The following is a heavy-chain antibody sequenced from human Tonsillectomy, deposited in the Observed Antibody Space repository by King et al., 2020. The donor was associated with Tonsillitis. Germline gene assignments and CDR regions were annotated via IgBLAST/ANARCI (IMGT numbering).Heavy chain of an antibody. CDR3: AQRPSVRDGWF. V-gene: IGHV2-5*02. Sequence: VTLKESGPTLVKPTQTLTLTCTFSGFSLSTRGVGVGWIRQPPGKALEWLALIYWDDDKRYSPSLKSRLTITKDTSKNQVVLTMINMDPVDTSTYFCAQRPSVRDGWFWSQGTLVTVSS. D-gene: IGHD2/OR15-2a*01. J-gene: IGHJ4*02. CDR1: GFSLSTRGVG. CDR2: IYWDDDK.